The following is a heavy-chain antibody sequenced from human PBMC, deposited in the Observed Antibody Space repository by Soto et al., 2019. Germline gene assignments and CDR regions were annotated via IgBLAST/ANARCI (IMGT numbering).Heavy chain of an antibody. CDR1: GFTFSSYS. J-gene: IGHJ6*03. Sequence: GGSLRLSCAASGFTFSSYSMNWVRQAPGKGLEWVSSISSSSSYIYYADSVKGRFTISRDNAKNSRYLQMNSLRAEDTAVYYCAREGRYDILTGYYHSSSISYYMDVWGKGTTVTVSS. V-gene: IGHV3-21*01. CDR3: AREGRYDILTGYYHSSSISYYMDV. D-gene: IGHD3-9*01. CDR2: ISSSSSYI.